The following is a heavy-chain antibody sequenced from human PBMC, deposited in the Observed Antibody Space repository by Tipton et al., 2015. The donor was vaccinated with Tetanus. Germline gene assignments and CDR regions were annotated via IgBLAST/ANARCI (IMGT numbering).Heavy chain of an antibody. D-gene: IGHD7-27*01. J-gene: IGHJ4*02. CDR2: IYYTGDT. V-gene: IGHV4-59*08. CDR3: ARIRQVGKPGPFFDY. CDR1: GGSMTNYY. Sequence: TLSLTCTVSGGSMTNYYWSWIRQPPGKGLEWIGYIYYTGDTNYNPSVKSRVTISVDTSTNQFSLNLRSVTAADAAVYYCARIRQVGKPGPFFDYWGQGTLVTVSS.